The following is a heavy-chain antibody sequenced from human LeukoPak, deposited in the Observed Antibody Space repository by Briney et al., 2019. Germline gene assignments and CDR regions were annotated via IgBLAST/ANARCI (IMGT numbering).Heavy chain of an antibody. Sequence: PSGYLRRSCAASGFTSSSNWMSWVRHGQGQGREWWANIKQDGSEKAYVDSGKGRFTITRDNATNSLYLQMNSLRAEDTAVYYCAREPFGGVVTDYNWFDPWGQGTLATVSS. CDR1: GFTSSSNW. CDR3: AREPFGGVVTDYNWFDP. V-gene: IGHV3-7*01. CDR2: IKQDGSEK. D-gene: IGHD4-23*01. J-gene: IGHJ5*02.